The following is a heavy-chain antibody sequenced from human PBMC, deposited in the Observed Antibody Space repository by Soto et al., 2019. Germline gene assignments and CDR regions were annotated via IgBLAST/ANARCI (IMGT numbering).Heavy chain of an antibody. Sequence: QTLSLTCAISGDSVSSNTAAWNWIRSSPSRGLEWLGRTYYRSNWRHDYAVSVKSRITVNPDTSKNHFSLQLNSVTPDDTAVYYCARGVAGTGFDLWGQGTLVTVSS. J-gene: IGHJ4*02. D-gene: IGHD6-19*01. CDR2: TYYRSNWRH. V-gene: IGHV6-1*01. CDR1: GDSVSSNTAA. CDR3: ARGVAGTGFDL.